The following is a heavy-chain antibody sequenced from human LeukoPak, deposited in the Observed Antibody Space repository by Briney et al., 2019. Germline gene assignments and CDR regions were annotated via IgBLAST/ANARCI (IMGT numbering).Heavy chain of an antibody. CDR1: GFTFSNYW. Sequence: GGSLRLSCAASGFTFSNYWMHWVRQTPGKGLVWVSRINSDASVTTYADSVKGRFTISRDNAKNTLYLQMNSLRAEGTAVYYCARVTAVAGTSVGVDAWGQGILVTVSS. J-gene: IGHJ4*02. CDR2: INSDASVT. V-gene: IGHV3-74*01. CDR3: ARVTAVAGTSVGVDA. D-gene: IGHD6-19*01.